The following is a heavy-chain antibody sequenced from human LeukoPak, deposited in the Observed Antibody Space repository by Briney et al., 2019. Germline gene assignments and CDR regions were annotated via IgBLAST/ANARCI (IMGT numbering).Heavy chain of an antibody. J-gene: IGHJ4*02. V-gene: IGHV4-39*07. CDR1: GGSISSSSYY. CDR3: ARAYYDFWSGYAYYFDY. Sequence: SETLSLTCAVSGGSISSSSYYWGWIRQPPGKGLEWIGSIYYSGSTYYNPSLKSRVTISVDTSKNQFSLKLSSVTAADTAVYYCARAYYDFWSGYAYYFDYWGQGTLVTVSS. CDR2: IYYSGST. D-gene: IGHD3-3*01.